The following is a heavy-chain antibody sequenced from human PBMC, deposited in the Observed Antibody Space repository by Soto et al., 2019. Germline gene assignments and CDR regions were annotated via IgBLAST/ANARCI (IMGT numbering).Heavy chain of an antibody. J-gene: IGHJ4*02. Sequence: GGSLRLSCAASGFTFSSYAMSWVRQAPGKGLEWVSAISGSGGSTYYADSVKGRFTISRDNSKNTLYLQMNSLRAEDTAVYYCAKLGGGDYEPSPFGYWGQGTLVTVSS. CDR2: ISGSGGST. D-gene: IGHD4-17*01. CDR3: AKLGGGDYEPSPFGY. V-gene: IGHV3-23*01. CDR1: GFTFSSYA.